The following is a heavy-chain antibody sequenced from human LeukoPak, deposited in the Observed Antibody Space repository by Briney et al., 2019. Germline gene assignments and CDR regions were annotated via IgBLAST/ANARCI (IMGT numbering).Heavy chain of an antibody. V-gene: IGHV3-33*01. CDR2: IWNDGSYK. J-gene: IGHJ4*02. Sequence: PGRSLRLSCEASGFTFSSHGMHWVRQPPGKGLEWVAVIWNDGSYKYYGDSVKGRFTVSRDNSKNTLYLQMDSLRAEDTAVYYCARGCGGTPGCFIIDRWGQGTLVTVSS. CDR3: ARGCGGTPGCFIIDR. D-gene: IGHD2-21*01. CDR1: GFTFSSHG.